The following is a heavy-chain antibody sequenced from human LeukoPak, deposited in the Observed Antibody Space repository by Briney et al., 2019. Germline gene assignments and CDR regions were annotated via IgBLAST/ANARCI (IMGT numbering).Heavy chain of an antibody. CDR3: TRDQEGSDY. V-gene: IGHV3-48*01. J-gene: IGHJ4*02. CDR2: ITSSSSAK. Sequence: GGSLRLSCVAFGFTFSTYSMNWVRQAPGKRLEWVSYITSSSSAKYYADSVKGRFTISRDNAENSLYLQMNSLRAEDTAVYYCTRDQEGSDYWGQGTLVTVSS. CDR1: GFTFSTYS.